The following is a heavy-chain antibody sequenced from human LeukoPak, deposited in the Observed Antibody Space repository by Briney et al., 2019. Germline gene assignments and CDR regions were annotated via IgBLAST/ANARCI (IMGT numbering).Heavy chain of an antibody. D-gene: IGHD5-12*01. V-gene: IGHV1-69*05. Sequence: SVKVSCKASGGTFSSYAISWVRQAPGQGLEWMGRIIPIFGTANYAQKFQGRVTITTDESTSTAYMELSSLRSEDTAVYYCARDWGIGGYLYYFDYWGQGTLVTVSS. CDR3: ARDWGIGGYLYYFDY. J-gene: IGHJ4*02. CDR2: IIPIFGTA. CDR1: GGTFSSYA.